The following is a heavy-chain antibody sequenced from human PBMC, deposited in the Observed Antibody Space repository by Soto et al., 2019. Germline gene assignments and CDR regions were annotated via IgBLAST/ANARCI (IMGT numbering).Heavy chain of an antibody. V-gene: IGHV1-69*13. CDR1: GGTFSSYA. J-gene: IGHJ6*02. Sequence: SVKVSCKASGGTFSSYAISWVRQAPGQGLEWMGGIIPIFGTANYAQKFQGRVTITADESTSTAYMELSSLRSEDTAVYYCASPPVEGHVDTAMVNYYYYYYGMDVWGQGTTVTVSS. CDR3: ASPPVEGHVDTAMVNYYYYYYGMDV. D-gene: IGHD5-18*01. CDR2: IIPIFGTA.